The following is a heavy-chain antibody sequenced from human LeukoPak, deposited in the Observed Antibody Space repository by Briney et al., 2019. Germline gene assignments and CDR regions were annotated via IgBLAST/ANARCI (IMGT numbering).Heavy chain of an antibody. Sequence: GGPLRLSCAVSGLIFSDYYMSWIRQAPGEGLEWISYISGSGSSTNYADSVKGRFTISRDNAKNSLYLQMNSLRAEDTAMHYCARDDGRRATSTVVFGNWGQGTLVTVSS. J-gene: IGHJ4*02. CDR2: ISGSGSST. CDR3: ARDDGRRATSTVVFGN. CDR1: GLIFSDYY. V-gene: IGHV3-11*04. D-gene: IGHD2-2*01.